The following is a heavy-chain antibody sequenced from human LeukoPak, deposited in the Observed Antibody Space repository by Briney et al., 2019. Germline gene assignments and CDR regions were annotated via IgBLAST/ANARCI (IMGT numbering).Heavy chain of an antibody. Sequence: KTGGSLRLSCAASGFTVSSNYMSWIRQPPGKGLEWIGYIYYSGSTNYNPSLKSRVTISVDTSKNQFSLKLSSVTAADTAVYYCARAAYSSGWYAPTYFDYWGQGTLVTVSS. CDR2: IYYSGST. CDR1: GFTVSSNY. D-gene: IGHD6-19*01. CDR3: ARAAYSSGWYAPTYFDY. J-gene: IGHJ4*02. V-gene: IGHV4-59*02.